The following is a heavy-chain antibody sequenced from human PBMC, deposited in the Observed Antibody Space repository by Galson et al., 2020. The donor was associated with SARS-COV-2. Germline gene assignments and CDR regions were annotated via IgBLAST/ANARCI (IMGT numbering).Heavy chain of an antibody. D-gene: IGHD3-3*01. J-gene: IGHJ6*02. CDR3: ATYHAFWSAYNHYNYAMDV. CDR2: INSGSSYL. V-gene: IGHV3-21*06. CDR1: GSTISIYS. Sequence: ETLSLTCAASGSTISIYSMNWVRQAPGKGLEWVSSINSGSSYLFYADSVKGRFTISRDNAKNSLYLQMNSLRAEDTAVYYCATYHAFWSAYNHYNYAMDVWGQGTTVTVSS.